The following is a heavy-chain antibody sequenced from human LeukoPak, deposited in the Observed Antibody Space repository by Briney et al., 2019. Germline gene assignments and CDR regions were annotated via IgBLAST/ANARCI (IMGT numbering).Heavy chain of an antibody. CDR2: VSHSGST. CDR1: GGSFSGYY. CDR3: ARHSPAATEGFDI. J-gene: IGHJ3*02. Sequence: SETLSLTCAVSGGSFSGYYWSWIRQPPGQGLERIGDVSHSGSTSYYSSLKSRVTISVDTSKTQFSLTLSSVTAADTALYYCARHSPAATEGFDIWGQGTMVTVSS. V-gene: IGHV4-34*01. D-gene: IGHD2-2*01.